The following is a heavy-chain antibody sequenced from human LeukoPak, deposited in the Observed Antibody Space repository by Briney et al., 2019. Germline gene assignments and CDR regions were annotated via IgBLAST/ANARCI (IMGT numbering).Heavy chain of an antibody. Sequence: SETLSLTCTVSGGSISSGSYHWSWIRQPAGKGLEWIGRIYTSGSTKYNPSLKSRVTISVDTSKNQFSLKLSSVTAADTAVYYCAREGYSSSWYGDIPYNWFDPWGQGTLVTVSS. D-gene: IGHD6-13*01. J-gene: IGHJ5*02. CDR3: AREGYSSSWYGDIPYNWFDP. CDR2: IYTSGST. CDR1: GGSISSGSYH. V-gene: IGHV4-61*02.